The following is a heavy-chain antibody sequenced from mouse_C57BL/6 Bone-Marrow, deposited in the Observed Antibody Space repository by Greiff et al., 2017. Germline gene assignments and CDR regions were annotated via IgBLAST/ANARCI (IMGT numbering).Heavy chain of an antibody. CDR2: INSDGSAI. V-gene: IGHV11-2*01. Sequence: EVQGVESGGGLVQPGGSRGLSCEGSGFTFSGFWMSWVRQTPGKTLEWIGDINSDGSAINYAPSIKDRFTIFRDNDKSTLYLQMSNVRSEDTATYFCMGYLGGGSISWFAYWGQGTLVTVSA. D-gene: IGHD1-1*01. J-gene: IGHJ3*01. CDR3: MGYLGGGSISWFAY. CDR1: GFTFSGFW.